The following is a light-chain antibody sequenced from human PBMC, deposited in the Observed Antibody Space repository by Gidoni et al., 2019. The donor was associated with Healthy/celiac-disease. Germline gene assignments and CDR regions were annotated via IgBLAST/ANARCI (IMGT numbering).Light chain of an antibody. V-gene: IGKV1-5*01. Sequence: DIQMTQSPFTLSASVRDRVTITCRASQSISSWLAWYQQKPGKAPKLLIYDASSLESGVPSRFSGSGSGTEFTLTISSLQPDDFATYYCQQYNSYWTFGQGTKVEIK. CDR3: QQYNSYWT. CDR1: QSISSW. CDR2: DAS. J-gene: IGKJ1*01.